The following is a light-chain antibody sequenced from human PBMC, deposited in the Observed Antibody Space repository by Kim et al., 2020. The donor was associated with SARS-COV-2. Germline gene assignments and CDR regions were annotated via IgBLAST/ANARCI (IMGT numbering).Light chain of an antibody. Sequence: NFMLTQPHSVSESPGKTVTISCTRSSGSIASNYVQWYQQRPGSAPTTVIYEDNQRPSGVPARFSGSIDSSSNSASLTISGLKTEDEADYCCQSYDSSNWVFGGGTQLTVL. J-gene: IGLJ3*02. CDR2: EDN. CDR3: QSYDSSNWV. CDR1: SGSIASNY. V-gene: IGLV6-57*03.